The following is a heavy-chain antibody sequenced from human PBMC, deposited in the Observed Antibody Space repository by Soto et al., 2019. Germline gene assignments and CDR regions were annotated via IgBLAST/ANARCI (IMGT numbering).Heavy chain of an antibody. CDR3: ARDNSTGKPFWDYYYGMDV. CDR2: IIPIFGTA. J-gene: IGHJ6*02. D-gene: IGHD1-1*01. CDR1: GGTFSSYA. Sequence: SVKVSCKASGGTFSSYAISWVRQAPGQGLEWMGGIIPIFGTANYAQKFQGRVTITADESTSTAYMELSSLRSEDTAVYYCARDNSTGKPFWDYYYGMDVWGQGTTVTVSS. V-gene: IGHV1-69*13.